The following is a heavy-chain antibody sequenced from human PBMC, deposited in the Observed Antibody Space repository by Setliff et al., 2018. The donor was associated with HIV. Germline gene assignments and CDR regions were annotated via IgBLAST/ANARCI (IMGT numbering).Heavy chain of an antibody. J-gene: IGHJ6*03. D-gene: IGHD1-26*01. Sequence: VASVKVSCKASGYTFTGYYVHWVRQAPGQGLEWMGWINPNSGGTNYAQKFQGRVTMTRDTSISTAHMELSRLTSDDTAVYYCARGVWELPPYYMDVWGKGTTVTVS. CDR2: INPNSGGT. V-gene: IGHV1-2*02. CDR3: ARGVWELPPYYMDV. CDR1: GYTFTGYY.